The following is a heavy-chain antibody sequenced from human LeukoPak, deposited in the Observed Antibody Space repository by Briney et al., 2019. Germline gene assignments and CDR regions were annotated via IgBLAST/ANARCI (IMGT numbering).Heavy chain of an antibody. CDR1: GFTFSSYG. J-gene: IGHJ4*02. V-gene: IGHV3-30*18. Sequence: GRSLRLSCAASGFTFSSYGMHWVRQAPGKGLEWVAVISYDGSNKYYADSVKGRFTISRDNSKNTLYLQMNSLRAEDTAVYYCVKPLDYGDYNFDYWGQGTLVTVSS. CDR2: ISYDGSNK. D-gene: IGHD4-17*01. CDR3: VKPLDYGDYNFDY.